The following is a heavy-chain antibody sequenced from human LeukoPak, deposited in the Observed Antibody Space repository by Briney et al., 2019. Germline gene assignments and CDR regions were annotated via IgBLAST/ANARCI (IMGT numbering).Heavy chain of an antibody. CDR2: IYYSGST. CDR1: GGSISSSSYY. Sequence: SETLSLTCTVSGGSISSSSYYWGWIRQPPGKGLEWIGSIYYSGSTYYNPSLKSRVTISVDTSKNQFSLKLSSVTAADTAVYYCARIVGARGTYYFDYWGQGTLVTVPS. CDR3: ARIVGARGTYYFDY. J-gene: IGHJ4*02. V-gene: IGHV4-39*07. D-gene: IGHD1-26*01.